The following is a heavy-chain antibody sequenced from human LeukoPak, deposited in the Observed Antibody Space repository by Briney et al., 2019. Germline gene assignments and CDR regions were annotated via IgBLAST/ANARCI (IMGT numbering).Heavy chain of an antibody. CDR1: GYTFTRYG. D-gene: IGHD2-15*01. CDR3: ARADIVVVVAALFDY. V-gene: IGHV1-18*01. Sequence: GASVKVFCKASGYTFTRYGISWVRQAPGQGLEWMGWISAYNGNTNYAQKLQGRVTMTTDTSTSTAYMELRSLRSDDTAVYYCARADIVVVVAALFDYWGQGTLVTVSS. CDR2: ISAYNGNT. J-gene: IGHJ4*02.